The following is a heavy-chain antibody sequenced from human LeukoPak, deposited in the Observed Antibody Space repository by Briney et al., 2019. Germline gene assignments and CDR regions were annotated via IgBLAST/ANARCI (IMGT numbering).Heavy chain of an antibody. CDR1: GYTFTAYY. CDR2: INPTSGGT. J-gene: IGHJ5*02. CDR3: ARGFGGDP. D-gene: IGHD4-23*01. V-gene: IGHV1-2*02. Sequence: ASVKVSCKASGYTFTAYYLHWVRQAPEQGLEWMGWINPTSGGTSYAQKFQGRVSMTRDTSISTVYMELSSLRSDDTAVYYCARGFGGDPWGQGTLVTVSS.